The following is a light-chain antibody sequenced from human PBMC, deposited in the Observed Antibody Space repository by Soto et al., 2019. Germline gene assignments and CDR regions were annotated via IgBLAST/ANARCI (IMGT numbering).Light chain of an antibody. V-gene: IGKV1-39*01. CDR1: QSISTY. Sequence: DIQMTQSPSSLSASVGDRVTITCRASQSISTYLNWYQQQPGKAPRLLIFAATRLQRGVPSRFTGSGSGTDFTLTINSLQPEDFASYYCQQSYTTLMWTFGQGTKVDIK. J-gene: IGKJ1*01. CDR3: QQSYTTLMWT. CDR2: AAT.